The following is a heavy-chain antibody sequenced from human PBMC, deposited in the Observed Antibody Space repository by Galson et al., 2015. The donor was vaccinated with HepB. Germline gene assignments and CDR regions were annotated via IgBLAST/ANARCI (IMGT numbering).Heavy chain of an antibody. Sequence: LSLTCSVSGDSISSADYFWTWIRQPPGKGLEWIGYINYSGSTYYNPSLKSRVTISVDTSKNQFSLKLSSVTAADTAVYYCARDVYDFWSGYSSDAFDLWGQGTMGTVSS. CDR2: INYSGST. CDR3: ARDVYDFWSGYSSDAFDL. V-gene: IGHV4-30-4*01. CDR1: GDSISSADYF. D-gene: IGHD3-3*01. J-gene: IGHJ3*01.